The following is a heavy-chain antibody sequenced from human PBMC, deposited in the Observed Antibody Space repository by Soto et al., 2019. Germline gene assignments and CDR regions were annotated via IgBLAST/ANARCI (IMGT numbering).Heavy chain of an antibody. CDR1: GGSISSYY. D-gene: IGHD2-15*01. CDR2: IYYSGST. Sequence: SETLSLTCTVSGGSISSYYWSWIRQPPGKGLEWIGYIYYSGSTNYNPSLKSRVTISVDTSKNQFSLKLSSVTAVDTAVYYCARESRYCSGGSCYFLPGIDYWGQGTLVTVSS. V-gene: IGHV4-59*12. CDR3: ARESRYCSGGSCYFLPGIDY. J-gene: IGHJ4*02.